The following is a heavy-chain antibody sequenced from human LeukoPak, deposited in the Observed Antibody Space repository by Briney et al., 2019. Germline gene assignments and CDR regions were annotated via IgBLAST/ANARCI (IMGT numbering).Heavy chain of an antibody. CDR3: AKCYDSSGYSDY. D-gene: IGHD3-22*01. CDR1: GFTFSSYG. CDR2: IWYGGSNK. J-gene: IGHJ4*02. V-gene: IGHV3-33*06. Sequence: GRSLRLSCAASGFTFSSYGMHWVRQAPGKGLEWVAVIWYGGSNKYYADSVKGRFTISRDNSKNTLYLQMNSLRAEDTAVYYCAKCYDSSGYSDYWGQGTLVTVSS.